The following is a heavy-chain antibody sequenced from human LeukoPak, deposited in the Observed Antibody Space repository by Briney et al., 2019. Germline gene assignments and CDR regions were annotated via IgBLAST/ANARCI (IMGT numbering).Heavy chain of an antibody. V-gene: IGHV1-58*02. CDR1: GFTFTSSA. CDR2: IVVGSGNT. CDR3: AADLNYYDSSGSGDY. D-gene: IGHD3-22*01. J-gene: IGHJ4*02. Sequence: ASVKVSCKASGFTFTSSAMQWVRQARGQRLEWIGWIVVGSGNTNYAQKFQERVTITRDMSTSTAYMELTSLRSEDTAVYYCAADLNYYDSSGSGDYWGQGALVTVSS.